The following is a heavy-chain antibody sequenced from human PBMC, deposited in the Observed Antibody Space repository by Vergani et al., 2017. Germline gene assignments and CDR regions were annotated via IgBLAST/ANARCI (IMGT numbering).Heavy chain of an antibody. V-gene: IGHV3-7*03. CDR2: IKRDGTET. D-gene: IGHD3-10*01. CDR1: GFTFGDYY. J-gene: IGHJ6*03. Sequence: EVQLVESGGGLVQPGGSLRLSCAASGFTFGDYYMAWIRLAPGKGLDWVASIKRDGTETFYVDSVKGRFTISRDNAKTTLYLQMNSLRAEDTAIYYCAKVRGWFGELSSSQRYYYMDVWGKGTTVTVSS. CDR3: AKVRGWFGELSSSQRYYYMDV.